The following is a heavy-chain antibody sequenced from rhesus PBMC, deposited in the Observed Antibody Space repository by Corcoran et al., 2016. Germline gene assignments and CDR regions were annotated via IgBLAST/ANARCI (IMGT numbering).Heavy chain of an antibody. V-gene: IGHV4-65*01. Sequence: QVQLQESGPGLVKPSETLSLTCAVSGGSISSSNWWSWLRQSPGKGLEWIGYIYGVSGSPRYNPSLKCRVTISTDTSKNQFSLTLSSVTAADTAVYYCARHEPLGDEYFEFWGQGALVTVSS. J-gene: IGHJ1*01. CDR3: ARHEPLGDEYFEF. CDR1: GGSISSSNW. D-gene: IGHD2-2*01. CDR2: IYGVSGSP.